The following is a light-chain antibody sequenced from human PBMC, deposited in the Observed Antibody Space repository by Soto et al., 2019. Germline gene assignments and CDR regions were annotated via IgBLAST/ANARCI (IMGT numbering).Light chain of an antibody. CDR2: SNN. CDR3: AAWDDSLNGVV. CDR1: SSNIGSNT. J-gene: IGLJ2*01. Sequence: QSVLTQPPSASGTPGQRVTISCSGSSSNIGSNTVNWYQQLPGTAPKLLIYSNNQRPSGVPDLFSGSMSGTSASLAISGLQSEDEADYYCAAWDDSLNGVVFGGGTKLTVL. V-gene: IGLV1-44*01.